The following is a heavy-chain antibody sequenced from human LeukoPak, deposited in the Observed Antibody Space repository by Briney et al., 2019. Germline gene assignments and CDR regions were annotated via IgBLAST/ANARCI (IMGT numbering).Heavy chain of an antibody. CDR1: GYTFTSYG. D-gene: IGHD3-10*01. J-gene: IGHJ4*02. V-gene: IGHV1-18*01. CDR3: ARATYYYGSGTIWDY. Sequence: ASVKVSCKASGYTFTSYGISWVRQAPGQGLEWMGWISAYNGNTNYAQKLQGRVTMTTDTSTSTAYMELRSLRSDDTAVYYCARATYYYGSGTIWDYWGQGTLVTVSS. CDR2: ISAYNGNT.